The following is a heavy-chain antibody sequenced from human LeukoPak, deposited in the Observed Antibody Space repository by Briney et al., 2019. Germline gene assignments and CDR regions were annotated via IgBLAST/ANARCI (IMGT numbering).Heavy chain of an antibody. CDR2: IYHSGST. Sequence: SETLSLTCTVSGYSISSGYYWDWIRQPPGKGLEWIGSIYHSGSTYYNPSLKSRVTISVDTSKNQFSLKLSSVTAADTAVYYCARGGVSAYSSSWYATCDYWGQGTLVTVSS. CDR3: ARGGVSAYSSSWYATCDY. D-gene: IGHD6-13*01. J-gene: IGHJ4*02. V-gene: IGHV4-38-2*02. CDR1: GYSISSGYY.